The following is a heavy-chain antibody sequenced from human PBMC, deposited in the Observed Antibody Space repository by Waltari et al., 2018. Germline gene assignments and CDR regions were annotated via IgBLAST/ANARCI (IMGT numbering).Heavy chain of an antibody. CDR1: GINFSGYA. D-gene: IGHD2-15*01. V-gene: IGHV3-23*03. CDR2: ISGGGTGT. Sequence: EVQLLESGGGLVQPGGSLRLSCAASGINFSGYAMSWVRQAPGKGLEWVSFISGGGTGTYYGDSVKGRFTISRDNSKSTVYLQMNSLRAEDTAVYYCARCTGGSCYGFDYWGQGTLVTVSS. CDR3: ARCTGGSCYGFDY. J-gene: IGHJ4*02.